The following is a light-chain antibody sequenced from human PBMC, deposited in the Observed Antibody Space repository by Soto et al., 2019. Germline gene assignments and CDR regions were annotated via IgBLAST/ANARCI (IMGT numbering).Light chain of an antibody. Sequence: EIVITQSPGTLSLSQGERATFSCRASQSVSSNLAWYQQKPGQAPRLLISDASNRDTGIPDRFSGSGSGTDFTLTISRLEPEDFALYYCQQYGGSPITFGQGTRLEIK. CDR3: QQYGGSPIT. CDR2: DAS. CDR1: QSVSSN. J-gene: IGKJ5*01. V-gene: IGKV3-20*01.